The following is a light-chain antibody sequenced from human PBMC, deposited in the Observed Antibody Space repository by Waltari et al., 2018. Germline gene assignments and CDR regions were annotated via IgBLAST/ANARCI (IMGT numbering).Light chain of an antibody. J-gene: IGKJ1*01. CDR2: RAS. CDR3: QQYNNWPPGT. V-gene: IGKV3-15*01. CDR1: QSIGSS. Sequence: ETVVTQSPATLSMSPGERATLSCRTSQSIGSSLAWYQQRPGQAPRPLIYRASTRATGIPDRFSGSGSETEFTLTIGSLQSEDVAVYYCQQYNNWPPGTFGQGTRLEI.